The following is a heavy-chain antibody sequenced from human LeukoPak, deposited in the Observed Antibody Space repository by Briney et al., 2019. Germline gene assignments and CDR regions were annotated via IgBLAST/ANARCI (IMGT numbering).Heavy chain of an antibody. CDR2: INPNSGGT. J-gene: IGHJ4*02. CDR1: GYTFTGYY. CDR3: ARGGYSYVFDY. D-gene: IGHD5-18*01. V-gene: IGHV1-2*02. Sequence: ASVKVPCKASGYTFTGYYMHWVRQAPGQGLEWMGWINPNSGGTNYARKFQGRVTMTRDTSISTAYMELSRLRSDDTAVYYCARGGYSYVFDYWGQGTLVTVSS.